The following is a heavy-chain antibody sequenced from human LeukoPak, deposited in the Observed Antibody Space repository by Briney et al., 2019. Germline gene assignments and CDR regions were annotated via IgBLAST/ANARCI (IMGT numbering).Heavy chain of an antibody. Sequence: PSETLSLTCTVSGGSISSHYWSWIRQPPGKGLEWIGYIYYRGSTNYNPSLKSRVTISVDTSKNQFSLKLSSVTAADTAVYYCARGGLGPHYYFDYWGQGTLVTVSS. CDR1: GGSISSHY. D-gene: IGHD6-19*01. J-gene: IGHJ4*02. CDR3: ARGGLGPHYYFDY. V-gene: IGHV4-59*11. CDR2: IYYRGST.